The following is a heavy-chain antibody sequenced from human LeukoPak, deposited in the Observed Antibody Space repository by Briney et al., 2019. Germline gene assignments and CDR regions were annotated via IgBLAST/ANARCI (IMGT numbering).Heavy chain of an antibody. CDR3: ARAGSGSYDDAFDI. CDR1: GGSISSYY. D-gene: IGHD1-26*01. V-gene: IGHV4-59*01. Sequence: SETLSLTCTVSGGSISSYYWSWIRQPPGKGLEWIGYIYYSGSTNYNPSLKSRVTISVDTSKNQFSLKLSSVTAADTVVYYCARAGSGSYDDAFDIWGQGTMVTVSS. CDR2: IYYSGST. J-gene: IGHJ3*02.